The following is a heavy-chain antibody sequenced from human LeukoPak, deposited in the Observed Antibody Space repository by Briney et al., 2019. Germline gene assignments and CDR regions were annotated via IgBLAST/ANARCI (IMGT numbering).Heavy chain of an antibody. V-gene: IGHV1-46*01. CDR1: GYTFTGYY. D-gene: IGHD4-17*01. CDR2: INPSGGST. CDR3: ARGDYGTYFDY. J-gene: IGHJ4*02. Sequence: ASVKVSCKASGYTFTGYYVHWVRQAPGQGLEWMGIINPSGGSTSYAQKFQGRVTMTRDTSTSTVYMELSSLRSEDTAVYYCARGDYGTYFDYWGQGTLVTVSS.